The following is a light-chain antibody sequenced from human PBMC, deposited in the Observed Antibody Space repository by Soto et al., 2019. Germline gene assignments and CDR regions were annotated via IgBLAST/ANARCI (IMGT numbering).Light chain of an antibody. CDR1: QGISSY. J-gene: IGKJ5*01. CDR2: DAS. V-gene: IGKV3-11*01. CDR3: QQRSSWPIT. Sequence: EIVLTQSPATLSLSPGERATLSCRAGQGISSYLASYQQKPGQAPRLLIYDASNRATGIPARFSGSGSGTDFTLTISSLEPEDFAVYYCQQRSSWPITFGQGTRLEIK.